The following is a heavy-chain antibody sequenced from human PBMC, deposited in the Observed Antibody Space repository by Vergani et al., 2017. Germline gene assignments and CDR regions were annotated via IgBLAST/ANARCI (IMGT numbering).Heavy chain of an antibody. D-gene: IGHD6-19*01. CDR3: ARDTVTGSRYFDY. J-gene: IGHJ4*02. Sequence: EVQLLDSGGGLVQPGGSLRLSCAASGFTFSTYATSWVRQAPGKGLEWVSAISGHGDNIFYADSVKGRFTISRDNSKNTLFLQMNSLRPEDTAVYYCARDTVTGSRYFDYWGQGTLVTVSS. CDR2: ISGHGDNI. CDR1: GFTFSTYA. V-gene: IGHV3-23*01.